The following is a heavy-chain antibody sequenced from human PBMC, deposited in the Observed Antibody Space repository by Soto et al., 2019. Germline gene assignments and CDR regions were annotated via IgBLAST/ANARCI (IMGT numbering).Heavy chain of an antibody. J-gene: IGHJ4*02. CDR1: GGTFSSYA. CDR2: IIPTSGTA. CDR3: ARASSGSKGGDFDY. V-gene: IGHV1-69*12. Sequence: QVQLVQSGAEVKTPGSSVKVSCKASGGTFSSYAISWVRQAPGQGLEWMGGIIPTSGTANYAQKFQGRVTIPADESTSTGDMELSSLRSEDTAVYYCARASSGSKGGDFDYWGQGTLVTVSS. D-gene: IGHD1-26*01.